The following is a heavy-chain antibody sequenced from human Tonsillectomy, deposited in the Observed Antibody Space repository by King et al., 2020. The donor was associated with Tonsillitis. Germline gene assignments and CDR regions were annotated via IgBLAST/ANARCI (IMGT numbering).Heavy chain of an antibody. CDR3: AKPREYPSYYFDY. V-gene: IGHV3-23*04. CDR1: GFTFTSYA. D-gene: IGHD2/OR15-2a*01. J-gene: IGHJ4*02. CDR2: ISGSGGST. Sequence: VQLVESGGGLLQRGGSLRLSCVASGFTFTSYAMSWVRQAPGKGLEWVSAISGSGGSTYYADSVKGRFTISRDNSKNTLYLQMSSLRAEDTAVYYCAKPREYPSYYFDYWGQGTLVTVSS.